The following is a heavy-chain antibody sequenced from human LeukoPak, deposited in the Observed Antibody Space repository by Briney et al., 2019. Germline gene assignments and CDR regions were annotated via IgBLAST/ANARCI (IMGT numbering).Heavy chain of an antibody. Sequence: PSETLSLTRTVSGGSISSYYWSWIRQPPGKGLEWIGYIYYSGSTNYNPSLKSRVTISVDTSKNQFSLKLSSVTAADTAVYYCARGSVAYGGRPFDYWGQGTLVTVSS. CDR3: ARGSVAYGGRPFDY. D-gene: IGHD3-16*01. J-gene: IGHJ4*02. CDR1: GGSISSYY. CDR2: IYYSGST. V-gene: IGHV4-59*08.